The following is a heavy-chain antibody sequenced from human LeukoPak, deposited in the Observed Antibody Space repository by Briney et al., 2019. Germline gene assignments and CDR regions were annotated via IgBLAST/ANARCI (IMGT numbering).Heavy chain of an antibody. D-gene: IGHD3-22*01. CDR1: GFTFSSYS. Sequence: PGGSLRLSCAASGFTFSSYSMNWVRQAPGKGLEWVANIKQDGSEKHYVDSVKGRFTISRDNAKNSLYLQMNSLRAEDTAVYYCARGSSSGYSKYYYYYYYMDVWGKGTTVTVSS. V-gene: IGHV3-7*01. J-gene: IGHJ6*03. CDR3: ARGSSSGYSKYYYYYYYMDV. CDR2: IKQDGSEK.